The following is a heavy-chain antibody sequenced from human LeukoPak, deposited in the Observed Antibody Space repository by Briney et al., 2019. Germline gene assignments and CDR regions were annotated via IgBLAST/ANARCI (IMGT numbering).Heavy chain of an antibody. CDR3: VKEANGFDM. Sequence: GGSLRLSCAASGFTFSSHPMNWVRQAPGKGLEWVAVISNDGRFTHYADSVKGRFTISRDNSKSTLEMQMNSLRAEDTALYYCVKEANGFDMWGRGTMVTVSS. D-gene: IGHD2-8*01. V-gene: IGHV3-30*04. CDR2: ISNDGRFT. J-gene: IGHJ3*02. CDR1: GFTFSSHP.